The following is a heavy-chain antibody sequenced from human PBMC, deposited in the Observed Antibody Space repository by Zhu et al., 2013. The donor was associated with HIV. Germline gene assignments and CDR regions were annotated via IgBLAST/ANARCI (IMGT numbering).Heavy chain of an antibody. Sequence: QVQLVQSGAEVKKPGSSVKVSCKASGGTFSSYAISWVRQAPGQGLEWMGGIIPIFGTANYAQKFQGRVTITADKSTSTAYMELSSLRSEDTAVYYCARDKAANCSSTSCYPDQGGWFDPWGQGTLVTVSS. CDR3: ARDKAANCSSTSCYPDQGGWFDP. D-gene: IGHD2-2*01. CDR2: IIPIFGTA. CDR1: GGTFSSYA. J-gene: IGHJ5*02. V-gene: IGHV1-69*06.